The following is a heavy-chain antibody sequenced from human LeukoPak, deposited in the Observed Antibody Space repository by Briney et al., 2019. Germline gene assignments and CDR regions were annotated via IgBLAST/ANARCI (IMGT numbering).Heavy chain of an antibody. J-gene: IGHJ6*03. V-gene: IGHV1-2*02. CDR1: GYTFTSYG. CDR2: INPNSGGT. Sequence: ASVKVSCKASGYTFTSYGISWVRQAPGQGLEWMGWINPNSGGTNYAQKFQGRVTMTRDTSISTAYMELSRLRSDDTAVYYCARGLWFGAKNTQPLYYMDVWGKGTTVTVSS. CDR3: ARGLWFGAKNTQPLYYMDV. D-gene: IGHD3-10*01.